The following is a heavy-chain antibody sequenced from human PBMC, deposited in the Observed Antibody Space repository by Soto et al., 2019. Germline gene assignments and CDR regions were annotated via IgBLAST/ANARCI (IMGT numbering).Heavy chain of an antibody. J-gene: IGHJ4*02. D-gene: IGHD6-13*01. CDR1: GGTFSSYA. CDR2: IIPIFGTA. Sequence: QVQLVQSGAEVKKPGSSVKVSCKASGGTFSSYAISWVRQAPGQGLEWMGGIIPIFGTANYAQKFQGRVTITADESTSTAYMELSSLRSEDTAVYYCARERPPGLAAAAIHSTGTLDYWGQGTLVTVSS. CDR3: ARERPPGLAAAAIHSTGTLDY. V-gene: IGHV1-69*01.